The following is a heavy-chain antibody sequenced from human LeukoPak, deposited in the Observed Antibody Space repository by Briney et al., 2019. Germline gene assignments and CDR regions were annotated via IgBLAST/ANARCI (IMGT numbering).Heavy chain of an antibody. V-gene: IGHV3-21*01. Sequence: GGSLRLSCAASGFNFNKYDMTWARQAPGKGLEWVSSISSSSSYIYYADSVKGRFTISRDNAKNSLYLQMNSLRAEDTAVYYCAREGSSSEIPDYWGQGTLVTVSS. D-gene: IGHD6-6*01. J-gene: IGHJ4*02. CDR1: GFNFNKYD. CDR2: ISSSSSYI. CDR3: AREGSSSEIPDY.